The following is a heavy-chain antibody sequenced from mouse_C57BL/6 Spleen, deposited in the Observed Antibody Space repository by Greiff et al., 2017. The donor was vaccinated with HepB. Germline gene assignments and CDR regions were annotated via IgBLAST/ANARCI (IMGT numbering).Heavy chain of an antibody. CDR3: ARRGNWDGGFAD. CDR2: INPSSGYT. D-gene: IGHD4-1*01. J-gene: IGHJ3*01. V-gene: IGHV1-7*01. CDR1: GYTFPSYW. Sequence: QVQLKQSGAELAKPGASVKLSCKASGYTFPSYWMHWVKQRPGQGLEWIGYINPSSGYTKYNQKFKDKATLTADKSSSTAYLQLSSRTYEDSAVYYCARRGNWDGGFADWGQGTLVTVAA.